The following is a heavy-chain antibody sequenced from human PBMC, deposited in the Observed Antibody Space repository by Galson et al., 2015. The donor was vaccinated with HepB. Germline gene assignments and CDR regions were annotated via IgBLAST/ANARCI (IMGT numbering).Heavy chain of an antibody. CDR3: VRDRPSTYCRAISCPIGGWFDP. CDR1: GYTFSIFA. D-gene: IGHD3-3*02. CDR2: ISGYNGNT. V-gene: IGHV1-18*03. Sequence: SVKVSCKASGYTFSIFALSWVRQVPGQGLEWMGWISGYNGNTRYGENFQGRVSMTTDTSTTTAYMELTGLRSDDMGIYYCVRDRPSTYCRAISCPIGGWFDPWGQGTLVIVSS. J-gene: IGHJ5*02.